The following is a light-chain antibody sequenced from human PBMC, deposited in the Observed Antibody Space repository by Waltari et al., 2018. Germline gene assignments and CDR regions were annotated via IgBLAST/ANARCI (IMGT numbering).Light chain of an antibody. J-gene: IGLJ3*02. Sequence: SYVLPQPPSVSVAPGQTARITCGINNIGSRSVHWCQQRPGQAPVLVIYYDTDRPPGFPERFSGSNSGDTATLTISRVEAGDEADYYCQVWDSSRAHVVFGGGTRLTVL. CDR1: NIGSRS. V-gene: IGLV3-21*04. CDR3: QVWDSSRAHVV. CDR2: YDT.